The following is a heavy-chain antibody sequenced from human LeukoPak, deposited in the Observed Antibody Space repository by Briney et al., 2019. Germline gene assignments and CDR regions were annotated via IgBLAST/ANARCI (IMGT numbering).Heavy chain of an antibody. D-gene: IGHD2-2*01. V-gene: IGHV3-74*01. Sequence: GGSLRLSCAASGFTFSSYWMHWVRQAPGKGLVWVSRINTDGSSTSYADSVKGRFTISRDNAKNTLYLQMNSLRAGDTAVYYCARDLGYCDSTNCGHYYYGMDVWGQGTTVTVSS. CDR2: INTDGSST. J-gene: IGHJ6*02. CDR1: GFTFSSYW. CDR3: ARDLGYCDSTNCGHYYYGMDV.